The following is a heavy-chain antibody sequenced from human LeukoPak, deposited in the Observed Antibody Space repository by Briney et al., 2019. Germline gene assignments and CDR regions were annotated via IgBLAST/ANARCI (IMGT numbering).Heavy chain of an antibody. Sequence: ASVKVSCKASGYTFTGLSGYFIEWVRQAPGQGLEWMGWISAYNGGTNYAHNLQGRVTMTTDTSTSTAYMELRSLRSDDTAVYYCARGRPSDYWGQGTLVTVSS. J-gene: IGHJ4*02. V-gene: IGHV1-18*01. CDR3: ARGRPSDY. CDR1: GYTFTGLSGYF. CDR2: ISAYNGGT.